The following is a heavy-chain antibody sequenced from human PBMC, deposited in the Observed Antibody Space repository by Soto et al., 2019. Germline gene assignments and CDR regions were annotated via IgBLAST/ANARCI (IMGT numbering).Heavy chain of an antibody. D-gene: IGHD3-3*01. V-gene: IGHV3-30-3*01. J-gene: IGHJ4*02. CDR1: GFTFSSYA. Sequence: QVQLVESGGGVVQPGRSLRLSCAASGFTFSSYAMHWVRQAPGKGLEWVAVISYDGSNKYYADSVKGRFTISRDNSKNTLYLQMTSMRAEDTAVYYCARDRWGDFWSGYYGSDYWGQGTLVTVSS. CDR3: ARDRWGDFWSGYYGSDY. CDR2: ISYDGSNK.